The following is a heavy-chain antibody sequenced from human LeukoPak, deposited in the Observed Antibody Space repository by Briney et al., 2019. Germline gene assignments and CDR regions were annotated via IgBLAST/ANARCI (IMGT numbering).Heavy chain of an antibody. Sequence: GGSLRLSCAASGFTFSSYEMNWVRQAPGKGLEWVSSISSSSRYIYYADPVKGRFTISRDNAKNSLYLQMNSLRAEDTAVYYCARETYCTNTSCPIGDHFDYWGQGTLVTVSS. CDR2: ISSSSRYI. V-gene: IGHV3-21*01. CDR3: ARETYCTNTSCPIGDHFDY. CDR1: GFTFSSYE. D-gene: IGHD2-2*01. J-gene: IGHJ4*02.